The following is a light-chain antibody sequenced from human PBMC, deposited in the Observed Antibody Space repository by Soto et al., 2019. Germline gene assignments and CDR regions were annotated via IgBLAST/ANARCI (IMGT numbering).Light chain of an antibody. CDR2: AAS. J-gene: IGKJ4*01. CDR1: QGISSY. Sequence: DIQLTQSPSFLSASVGDRVTITCRASQGISSYLAWYQQKPGKAPKLLIYAASTLQSGVPSRFSGSGSGTEFTLTISSLQPEDFAVYYCQQYNYWPLSFGGGTKVEIK. V-gene: IGKV1-9*01. CDR3: QQYNYWPLS.